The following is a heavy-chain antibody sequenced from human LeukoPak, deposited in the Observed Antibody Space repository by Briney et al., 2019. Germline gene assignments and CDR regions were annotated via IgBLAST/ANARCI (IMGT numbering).Heavy chain of an antibody. Sequence: SQTLSLTCTVSGGSISSGSYYWSWIRQPAGKGLEWIGRIYTSGSTNYNPSLKSRVTISVDTSKNQFSLKLSSVTAADTAVYYCARGNKPVTPQDYYYYYMDVWGKGTTVTISS. CDR2: IYTSGST. D-gene: IGHD4-23*01. CDR1: GGSISSGSYY. CDR3: ARGNKPVTPQDYYYYYMDV. J-gene: IGHJ6*03. V-gene: IGHV4-61*02.